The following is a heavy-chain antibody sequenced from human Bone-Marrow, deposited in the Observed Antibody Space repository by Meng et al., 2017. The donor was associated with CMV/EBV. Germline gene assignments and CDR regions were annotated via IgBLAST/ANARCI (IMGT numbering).Heavy chain of an antibody. D-gene: IGHD2-2*01. J-gene: IGHJ6*02. Sequence: ASVKVSCKASGYTFITYYIHWVRQAPGQGLEWMGRINPDGGTTTYSQKFQGRVTMTRNTSISTAYMELSSLRSEDTAVYYCARGIVPAASVWGQGTTGTVSS. V-gene: IGHV1-8*01. CDR2: INPDGGTT. CDR3: ARGIVPAASV. CDR1: GYTFITYY.